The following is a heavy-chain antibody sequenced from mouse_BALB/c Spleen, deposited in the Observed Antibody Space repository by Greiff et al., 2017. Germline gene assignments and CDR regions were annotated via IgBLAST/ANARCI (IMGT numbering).Heavy chain of an antibody. Sequence: EVQGVESGGGLVQPGGSRKLSCAASGFTFSSFGMHWVRQAPEKGLEWVAYISSGSSTIYYADTVKGRFTISRDNPKNTLFLQMTSLRSEDTAMYYCARSDYYGSSYEGNAMDYWGQGTSVTVSS. CDR1: GFTFSSFG. V-gene: IGHV5-17*02. J-gene: IGHJ4*01. CDR3: ARSDYYGSSYEGNAMDY. D-gene: IGHD1-1*01. CDR2: ISSGSSTI.